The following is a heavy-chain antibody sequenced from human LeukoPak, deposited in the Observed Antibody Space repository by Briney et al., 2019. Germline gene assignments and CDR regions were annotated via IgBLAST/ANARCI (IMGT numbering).Heavy chain of an antibody. CDR1: GFTFSSYA. J-gene: IGHJ4*02. Sequence: GGSLRLSCAASGFTFSSYAMSWVRKAPGKGLEWVSAISGSGGSTYYADSVKGRFTISRDNSKNTLYLQMNSLRAEDTAVYYCAKDKSSGYSSSWYVSDWGQGTLVTVSS. V-gene: IGHV3-23*01. CDR3: AKDKSSGYSSSWYVSD. CDR2: ISGSGGST. D-gene: IGHD6-13*01.